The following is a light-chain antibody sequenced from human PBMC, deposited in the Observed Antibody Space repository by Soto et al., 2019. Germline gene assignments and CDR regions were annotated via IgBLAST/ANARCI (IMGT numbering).Light chain of an antibody. CDR1: SSDVGGYKK. CDR3: SSYAISSSLYI. Sequence: QSVLTQPASVSGSPGQSITISCTEASSDVGGYKKVSWYQLHPGKAPKLMISDVSNRPSGVSDRFSGSKSGNTASLTISGLQAEDEADYYCSSYAISSSLYIFGTGTKLTV. CDR2: DVS. V-gene: IGLV2-14*01. J-gene: IGLJ1*01.